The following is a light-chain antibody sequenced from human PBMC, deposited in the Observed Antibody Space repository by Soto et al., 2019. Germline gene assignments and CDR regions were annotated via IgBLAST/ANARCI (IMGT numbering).Light chain of an antibody. J-gene: IGKJ5*01. CDR1: QSVSSN. CDR2: GAS. Sequence: VVLTQSPATLSLSPGERATLSCRASQSVSSNLAWYQQKPGQAPRLLIYGASTRATGLPARFSGSGSGTEFTLTISSLQSEDFAVYYCQQYNNWPITFGQGTRLEIK. CDR3: QQYNNWPIT. V-gene: IGKV3-15*01.